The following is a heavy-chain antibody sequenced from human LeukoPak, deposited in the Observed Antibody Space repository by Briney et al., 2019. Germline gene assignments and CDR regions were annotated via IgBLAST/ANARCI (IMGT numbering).Heavy chain of an antibody. V-gene: IGHV4-31*03. CDR3: ARPHRYCTNGVCWESLFDP. J-gene: IGHJ5*02. D-gene: IGHD2-8*01. CDR1: GASISSSGYC. Sequence: SETLSLTCTVSGASISSSGYCWSWIRQHPGKGLEWIGYIYYSGSTSYNPSLKSRLTISLDTSKNQFSLKLSSVTAADTAVYYCARPHRYCTNGVCWESLFDPWGQGTLVTVSS. CDR2: IYYSGST.